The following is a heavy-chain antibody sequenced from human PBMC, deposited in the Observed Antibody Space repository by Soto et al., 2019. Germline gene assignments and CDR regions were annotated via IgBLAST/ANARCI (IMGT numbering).Heavy chain of an antibody. V-gene: IGHV1-69*01. CDR2: IIPIFGTA. D-gene: IGHD3-22*01. J-gene: IGHJ3*02. CDR3: ARDPEYYDDRSGYVMSHAFDI. Sequence: QVQLVQSGAEVKKPGSSVKVSCKASGGTFSSYAISWVRQAPGQGLEWMGGIIPIFGTANYAQKFQGRVTITADESTSTAYMELSSLRSEDTAMYYCARDPEYYDDRSGYVMSHAFDIWGHGTMVTVAS. CDR1: GGTFSSYA.